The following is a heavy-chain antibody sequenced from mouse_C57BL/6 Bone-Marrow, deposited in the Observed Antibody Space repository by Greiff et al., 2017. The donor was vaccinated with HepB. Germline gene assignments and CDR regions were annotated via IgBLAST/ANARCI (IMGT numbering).Heavy chain of an antibody. CDR2: SRNKANDYTT. D-gene: IGHD3-1*01. V-gene: IGHV7-1*01. CDR3: AREGGLTPFAY. CDR1: GFTFSDFY. Sequence: EVKVVESGGGLVQSGRSLRLSCATSGFTFSDFYMEWVRQAPGKGLEWIAASRNKANDYTTEYSASVKGRFIVSRDTSQSILYLQMNALRAEDTAIYYCAREGGLTPFAYWGQGTLVTVSA. J-gene: IGHJ3*01.